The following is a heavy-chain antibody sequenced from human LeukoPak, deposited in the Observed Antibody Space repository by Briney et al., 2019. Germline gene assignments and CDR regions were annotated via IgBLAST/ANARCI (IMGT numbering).Heavy chain of an antibody. CDR1: GYSFSTYW. J-gene: IGHJ4*02. D-gene: IGHD5-24*01. CDR3: ARASRDGYNQNFDH. Sequence: GESLKISCKGLGYSFSTYWNAWVRQRPGKGLEWMGIIYPGGSETRYDPSFQGQVTISADTSTSTAYLQWSSLRVSDTAMYYCARASRDGYNQNFDHWGQGTQVTVSS. V-gene: IGHV5-51*01. CDR2: IYPGGSET.